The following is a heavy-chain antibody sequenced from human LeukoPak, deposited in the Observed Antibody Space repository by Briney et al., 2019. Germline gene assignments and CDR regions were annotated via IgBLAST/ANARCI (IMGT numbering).Heavy chain of an antibody. CDR1: GFTFSRYW. Sequence: GGSLRLSCAASGFTFSRYWMHWVRQAPGKGLVWVSQIDFDGRSTRYADSVRGRFTISRDDAKSTLYLQMNSLRAEDTAVYYCARSGWPYYFDYWGQGTLVTVSS. CDR2: IDFDGRST. D-gene: IGHD3-22*01. J-gene: IGHJ4*02. CDR3: ARSGWPYYFDY. V-gene: IGHV3-74*01.